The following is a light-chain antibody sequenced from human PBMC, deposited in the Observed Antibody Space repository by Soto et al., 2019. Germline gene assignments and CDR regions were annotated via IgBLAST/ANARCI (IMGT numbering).Light chain of an antibody. J-gene: IGLJ3*02. CDR3: CSLAANRGGV. CDR1: VLAKNF. Sequence: SYELIQPSSVSVSPGQTARVTCSGDVLAKNFARWFQQKPGQAPVLLIYKDTERPSGIPERFSGSNSGTTVTLTITGAQVDDEADYYCCSLAANRGGVFGGGTKLTVL. V-gene: IGLV3-27*01. CDR2: KDT.